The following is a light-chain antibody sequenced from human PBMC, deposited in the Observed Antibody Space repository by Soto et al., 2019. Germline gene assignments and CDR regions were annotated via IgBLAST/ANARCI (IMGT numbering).Light chain of an antibody. V-gene: IGKV3-15*01. CDR2: GAS. CDR1: QSVSSN. CDR3: QQAYGAPPT. Sequence: EIVMTQSPATLSVSTGERATLSCGASQSVSSNLAWYQQKPGQAPRLLIYGASTRATGIPARFSGSGSGTEFTLTISSLQPEDFATYYCQQAYGAPPTFGQGTKVDI. J-gene: IGKJ1*01.